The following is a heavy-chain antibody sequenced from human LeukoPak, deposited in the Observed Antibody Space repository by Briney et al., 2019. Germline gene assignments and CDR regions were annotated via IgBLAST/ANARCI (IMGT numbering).Heavy chain of an antibody. J-gene: IGHJ5*02. CDR3: ARHGIAAAGTLGGNWFDP. CDR2: IYTSGST. CDR1: GGSISSYY. Sequence: SETLSLTCTVSGGSISSYYWSWIRQPAGKGLQWIGRIYTSGSTNYNPSLKSRVTMSVDTSKNQFSLKLSSVTAADTAVYYCARHGIAAAGTLGGNWFDPWGQGTLVTVSS. D-gene: IGHD6-13*01. V-gene: IGHV4-4*07.